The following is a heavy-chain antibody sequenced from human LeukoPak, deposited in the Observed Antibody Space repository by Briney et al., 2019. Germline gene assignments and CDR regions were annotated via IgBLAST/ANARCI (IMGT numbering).Heavy chain of an antibody. Sequence: ASVKVSCKASGYTFTDYYMHWVRQAPGQGLEWMGWINPNSGGTNYAQKFQGRVTMTRDTSISTAYMELSRLRSDDTAVYYCARVLTSEYQLLMGGWFDPWGQGTLVTVSS. D-gene: IGHD2-2*01. V-gene: IGHV1-2*02. CDR3: ARVLTSEYQLLMGGWFDP. CDR2: INPNSGGT. CDR1: GYTFTDYY. J-gene: IGHJ5*02.